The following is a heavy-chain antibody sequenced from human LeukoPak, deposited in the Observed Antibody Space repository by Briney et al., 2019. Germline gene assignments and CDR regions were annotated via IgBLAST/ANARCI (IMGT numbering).Heavy chain of an antibody. Sequence: PSETLSLTCAVSGGSFSGYYWSWIRQPPGKGLEWIGEINHSGSTNYNPSLKSRVTISVDTSKNQFSLKLSSVTAADTAVYYCAKPRRGYSYGHNAFDIWGQGTMVTVSS. V-gene: IGHV4-34*01. CDR1: GGSFSGYY. J-gene: IGHJ3*02. CDR3: AKPRRGYSYGHNAFDI. D-gene: IGHD5-18*01. CDR2: INHSGST.